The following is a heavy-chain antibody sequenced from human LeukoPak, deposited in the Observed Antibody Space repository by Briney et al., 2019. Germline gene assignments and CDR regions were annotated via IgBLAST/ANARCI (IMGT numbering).Heavy chain of an antibody. CDR2: IYYSGTT. J-gene: IGHJ4*02. CDR3: ARGTSSGWYGFDS. V-gene: IGHV4-59*01. CDR1: GGSISSYY. Sequence: SETPSLTCTVSGGSISSYYWSWIRQPPGKGLEWIGYIYYSGTTNYNPSLKSRVTISVDTSKNQFSLKLNSVTAADTAVYYCARGTSSGWYGFDSWGQGTLVTVSS. D-gene: IGHD6-19*01.